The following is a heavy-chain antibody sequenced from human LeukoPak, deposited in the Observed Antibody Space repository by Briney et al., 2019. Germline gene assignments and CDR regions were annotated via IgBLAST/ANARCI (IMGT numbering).Heavy chain of an antibody. J-gene: IGHJ4*02. V-gene: IGHV4-38-2*02. D-gene: IGHD7-27*01. CDR2: CYRSGST. Sequence: SETLSLTCVVSGYSISSGYHWGWIRQPPGEGLEWIGSCYRSGSTYYNPSLKSRVTISVDTSKNQISLKVRSVTAADTAVYYCARENWVFDYWGQGILVTVSS. CDR1: GYSISSGYH. CDR3: ARENWVFDY.